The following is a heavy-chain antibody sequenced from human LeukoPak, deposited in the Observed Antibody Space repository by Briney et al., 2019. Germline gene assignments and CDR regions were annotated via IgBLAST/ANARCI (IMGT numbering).Heavy chain of an antibody. J-gene: IGHJ4*02. Sequence: GESLKISCKCSGYMFSSYLIGWVRQMPEKGLELMGIIYPRDSDTRYSPSFQGQVTISVNKSISTAYLQWSSLEASDTAMYYCASSVEVAGGRCFDYWGQGTLVTVSS. CDR2: IYPRDSDT. CDR1: GYMFSSYL. D-gene: IGHD6-19*01. V-gene: IGHV5-51*01. CDR3: ASSVEVAGGRCFDY.